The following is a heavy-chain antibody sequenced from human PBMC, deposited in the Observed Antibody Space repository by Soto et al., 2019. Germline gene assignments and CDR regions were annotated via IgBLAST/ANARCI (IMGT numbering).Heavy chain of an antibody. CDR1: GYKFTTFW. CDR3: ARPASGGSRDAFDV. V-gene: IGHV5-10-1*01. J-gene: IGHJ3*01. Sequence: PXEFLKISFKAAGYKFTTFWLNWVRQTPGKGLEWLGRIDPTDSFTDYSPPFEGHVTISVDRSISTAYLQWNSLQASDTAIYYCARPASGGSRDAFDVWGQGTTVTVSS. CDR2: IDPTDSFT. D-gene: IGHD2-15*01.